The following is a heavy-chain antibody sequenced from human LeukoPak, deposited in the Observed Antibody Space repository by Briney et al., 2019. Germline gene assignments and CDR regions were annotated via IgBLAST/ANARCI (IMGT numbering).Heavy chain of an antibody. Sequence: GESLKISCKGSGYSFTSYWIGWVRQMPGKGLEWMGIIYPGDSDTRYSPSFQGQVTISADKPISTAYLQWSSLKASDTAMYYCARSCSSTSCYKGGFTFDYWGQGTLVTVSS. V-gene: IGHV5-51*04. CDR2: IYPGDSDT. D-gene: IGHD2-2*02. CDR1: GYSFTSYW. J-gene: IGHJ4*02. CDR3: ARSCSSTSCYKGGFTFDY.